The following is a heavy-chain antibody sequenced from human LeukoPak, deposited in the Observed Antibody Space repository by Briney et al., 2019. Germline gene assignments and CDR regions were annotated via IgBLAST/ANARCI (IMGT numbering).Heavy chain of an antibody. CDR3: ASYAPTYYYDSSGYYLDAFDI. V-gene: IGHV1-2*02. CDR1: GYTFTGYY. CDR2: INPNSGGT. D-gene: IGHD3-22*01. J-gene: IGHJ3*02. Sequence: ASVKVSCKASGYTFTGYYMHWVRQAPGQGLEWMGWINPNSGGTNYAQKFQGRVTMTRDTSISTAYMELSRLRSDDTAVYYCASYAPTYYYDSSGYYLDAFDIWGQGTMVTVSS.